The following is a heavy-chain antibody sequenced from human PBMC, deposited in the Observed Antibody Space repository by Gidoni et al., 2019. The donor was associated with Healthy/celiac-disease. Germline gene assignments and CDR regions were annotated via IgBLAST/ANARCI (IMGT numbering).Heavy chain of an antibody. CDR2: ISSSGITI. J-gene: IGHJ4*02. V-gene: IGHV3-11*01. CDR3: ARGEIVDTAIGPHFDY. Sequence: QVQLVESGGGLVKPGGSLRRSCAASGFTFSAYYLSWIRPAPGKGLEWVSYISSSGITIYYADSVKGRFTISRDNAKNSLYLQMNSLRAEDTAVYYCARGEIVDTAIGPHFDYWGQGTLVTVSS. CDR1: GFTFSAYY. D-gene: IGHD5-18*01.